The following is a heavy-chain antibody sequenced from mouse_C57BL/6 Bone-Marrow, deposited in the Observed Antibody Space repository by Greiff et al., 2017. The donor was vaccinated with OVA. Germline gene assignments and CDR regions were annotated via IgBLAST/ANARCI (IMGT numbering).Heavy chain of an antibody. CDR2: IDPSDSYT. CDR1: GYTFTSYW. J-gene: IGHJ4*01. D-gene: IGHD2-10*01. V-gene: IGHV1-69*01. Sequence: QVQLQQPGAELVMPGASVKLSCKASGYTFTSYWLHWVKQRPGQGLEWIGEIDPSDSYTNYNQKFKGKSTLTVDKSSSTAYMQLSSLTSEDSAVYYGARPYYGNPGAMDDWGQGTSVTVAS. CDR3: ARPYYGNPGAMDD.